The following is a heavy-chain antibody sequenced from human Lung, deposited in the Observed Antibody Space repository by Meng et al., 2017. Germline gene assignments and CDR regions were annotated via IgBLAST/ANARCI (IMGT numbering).Heavy chain of an antibody. CDR1: GGSISSIDW. Sequence: QVQLQARGPGLGKPSGTLSLPCVVSGGSISSIDWWSGVRQPPGKGLEWIGEIYHGGDTNYNPSLKSRVTIAIDRSKNQFSLKLSSVTAADTAVYYCASWIYSCGWQWGQGTLVTVSS. CDR3: ASWIYSCGWQ. CDR2: IYHGGDT. V-gene: IGHV4/OR15-8*02. D-gene: IGHD6-19*01. J-gene: IGHJ4*02.